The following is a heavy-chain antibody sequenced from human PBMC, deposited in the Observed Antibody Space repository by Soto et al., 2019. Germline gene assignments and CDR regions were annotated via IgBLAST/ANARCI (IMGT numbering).Heavy chain of an antibody. CDR1: GASLSGYY. D-gene: IGHD2-8*01. CDR2: IYYSGST. V-gene: IGHV4-59*01. CDR3: AREGGCTNGVCYEAFDY. J-gene: IGHJ4*02. Sequence: SETLSLTCNVSGASLSGYYWSWIRQPPGKGLEWIGYIYYSGSTNYNPSLKSRVTISVDTSKNQFSLKLSSVTAADTAVYYCAREGGCTNGVCYEAFDYWGQGTLVTVSS.